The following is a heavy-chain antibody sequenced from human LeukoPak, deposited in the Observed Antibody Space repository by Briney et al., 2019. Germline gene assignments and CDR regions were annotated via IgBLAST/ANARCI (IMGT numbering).Heavy chain of an antibody. CDR2: ISGSGGRT. V-gene: IGHV3-23*01. CDR1: GFTFSSYA. Sequence: PGGSLRLSCAASGFTFSSYAVSWVRQAPGKGLEWVSVISGSGGRTYYADSVKGRFTISRDNSKNTLYLQMNSLRAEDTAVYYCAKDPLGRGSYYLYYFDYWGQGTLVTVSS. J-gene: IGHJ4*02. CDR3: AKDPLGRGSYYLYYFDY. D-gene: IGHD1-26*01.